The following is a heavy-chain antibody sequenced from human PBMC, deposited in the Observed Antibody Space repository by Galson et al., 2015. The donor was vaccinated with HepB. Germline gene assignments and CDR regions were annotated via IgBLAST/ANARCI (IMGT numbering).Heavy chain of an antibody. D-gene: IGHD6-19*01. CDR1: GYTFTSYA. CDR3: ARTYIAVAGRCFDY. Sequence: SVKVSCKASGYTFTSYAMNWVRRAPGQGLEWMGWINTNTGNPTYAQGFTGRFVFSLDTAVSTTYLQINSLKTEDTAVYYCARTYIAVAGRCFDYWGQGTLVTVSS. CDR2: INTNTGNP. V-gene: IGHV7-4-1*02. J-gene: IGHJ4*02.